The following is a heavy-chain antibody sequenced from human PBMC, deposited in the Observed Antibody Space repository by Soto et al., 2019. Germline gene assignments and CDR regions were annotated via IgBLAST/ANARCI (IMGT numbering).Heavy chain of an antibody. V-gene: IGHV4-31*03. D-gene: IGHD2-21*02. CDR2: IYFTGAT. CDR1: GGSISSGTSY. Sequence: LSLTCTVSGGSISSGTSYWSWIRQPPGEGLEWIGHIYFTGATYSNPSLRSRLTMSVDTSKNQFSLKLTSVTAADTATYYCASIPRRGYSYGIDYWGQGTLVTVSS. J-gene: IGHJ4*02. CDR3: ASIPRRGYSYGIDY.